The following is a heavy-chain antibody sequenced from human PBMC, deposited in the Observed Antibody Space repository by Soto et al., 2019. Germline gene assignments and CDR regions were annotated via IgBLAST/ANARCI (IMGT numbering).Heavy chain of an antibody. CDR2: ISYDGSNK. Sequence: GGSLRLSVADSGFTFSSYAMHSVRQAPGKGLEWVAVISYDGSNKYYADSVKGRFTISRDNSKNTLYLQMNSLRADDTTVYYCAKVYVFRFLETPTPFDHWGQGTLVTVSS. V-gene: IGHV3-30-3*01. D-gene: IGHD3-3*01. CDR1: GFTFSSYA. J-gene: IGHJ4*02. CDR3: AKVYVFRFLETPTPFDH.